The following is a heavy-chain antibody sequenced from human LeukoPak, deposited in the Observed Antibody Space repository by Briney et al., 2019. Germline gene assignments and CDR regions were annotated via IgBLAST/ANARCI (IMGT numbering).Heavy chain of an antibody. Sequence: PGGSLRLSCAASGFTFSNYAMSWVRQAPGKGLEWVSAISGSGGSTYYADSVKGRFTISRDNSKNTLYLQMNSLRAEDTAVYYCAKEGASSSWSSPYYFDYWGQGTLVTVSS. D-gene: IGHD6-13*01. CDR3: AKEGASSSWSSPYYFDY. CDR1: GFTFSNYA. CDR2: ISGSGGST. V-gene: IGHV3-23*01. J-gene: IGHJ4*02.